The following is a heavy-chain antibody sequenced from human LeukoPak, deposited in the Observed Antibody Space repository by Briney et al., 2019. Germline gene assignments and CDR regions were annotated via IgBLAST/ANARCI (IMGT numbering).Heavy chain of an antibody. J-gene: IGHJ4*02. CDR1: GFTFSSFA. Sequence: GSLRLSCAASGFTFSSFAVHWVRQAPGKGLEWVAVISYDGSNKYYADSVKGRFTISRDNSKNTLYLQMNSLRTEDTAVYYCLCGWFGELLWNYLGQGTLVTVSS. V-gene: IGHV3-30-3*01. CDR3: LCGWFGELLWNY. D-gene: IGHD3-10*01. CDR2: ISYDGSNK.